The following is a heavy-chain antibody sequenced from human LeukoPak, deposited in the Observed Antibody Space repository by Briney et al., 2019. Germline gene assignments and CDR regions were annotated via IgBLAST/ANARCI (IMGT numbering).Heavy chain of an antibody. Sequence: SETLSLTCTVSGGSISSSSYYWGWIRQPPGKGLEWIGSIYYSGSTCYNPSLKSRVTISVDTSKNQFSLKLSSVTAADTAVYYCARGGSYVWGSYRLKSWFDPWGQGTLVTVSS. CDR3: ARGGSYVWGSYRLKSWFDP. CDR1: GGSISSSSYY. V-gene: IGHV4-39*07. J-gene: IGHJ5*02. CDR2: IYYSGST. D-gene: IGHD3-16*02.